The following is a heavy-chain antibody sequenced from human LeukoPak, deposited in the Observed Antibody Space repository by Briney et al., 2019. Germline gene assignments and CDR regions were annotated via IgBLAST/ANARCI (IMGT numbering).Heavy chain of an antibody. Sequence: SETLSLTCIVSGGSISSYYWSWIRQPPGKGLEWIGNIYYSGSTNYNPSLESRVTISVDTSKNQFSLKLSSVTAADTAVYYCARVVMPHEWLFFDYWGQGTLVTVSS. J-gene: IGHJ4*02. CDR2: IYYSGST. CDR1: GGSISSYY. D-gene: IGHD3-3*01. V-gene: IGHV4-59*01. CDR3: ARVVMPHEWLFFDY.